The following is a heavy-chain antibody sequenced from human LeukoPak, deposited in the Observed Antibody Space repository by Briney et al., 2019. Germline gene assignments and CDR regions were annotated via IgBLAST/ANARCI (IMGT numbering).Heavy chain of an antibody. CDR1: GFTFDDYA. CDR3: AKSNIAVAGTTVLEYWYFDL. D-gene: IGHD6-19*01. J-gene: IGHJ2*01. CDR2: ISWKSGRI. Sequence: GRSLRLSCAASGFTFDDYAMHWVRQAPGKGLEWVSGISWKSGRIGYADSAKGRFTISRDNAKNSLYLQMNSLRAEDSAFYYCAKSNIAVAGTTVLEYWYFDLWGRGTLVTVSS. V-gene: IGHV3-9*01.